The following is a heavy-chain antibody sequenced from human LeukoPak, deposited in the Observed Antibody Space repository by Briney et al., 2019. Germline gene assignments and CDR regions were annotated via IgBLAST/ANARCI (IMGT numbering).Heavy chain of an antibody. CDR1: GGTFSSYA. CDR3: ARDEFPYGSGSYYNPYYFDY. V-gene: IGHV1-69*13. D-gene: IGHD3-10*01. J-gene: IGHJ4*02. CDR2: IIPIFGTA. Sequence: GASVKVSCKASGGTFSSYAISWVRQAPGQGLEWMGGIIPIFGTANYAQKFQGRVTITADESTSTAYMELSSLRSEDTAVYYCARDEFPYGSGSYYNPYYFDYWGQGTLVTVSS.